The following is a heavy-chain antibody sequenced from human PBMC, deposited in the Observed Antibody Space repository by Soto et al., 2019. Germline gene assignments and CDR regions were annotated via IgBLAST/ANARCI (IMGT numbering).Heavy chain of an antibody. CDR2: IIPMFGTA. CDR3: ARGSRDCSGGTCFPLPTAVYFRH. D-gene: IGHD2-15*01. V-gene: IGHV1-69*01. CDR1: GGTFSSHV. J-gene: IGHJ1*01. Sequence: QVQLVQSGPEVKKPGSSVKVSCKASGGTFSSHVFTWVRQAPGRGLEWMGGIIPMFGTANHAQKYQGRVTLIADESTNTAYLELSSLRSEDTDVYYCARGSRDCSGGTCFPLPTAVYFRHWGQGTLITVSS.